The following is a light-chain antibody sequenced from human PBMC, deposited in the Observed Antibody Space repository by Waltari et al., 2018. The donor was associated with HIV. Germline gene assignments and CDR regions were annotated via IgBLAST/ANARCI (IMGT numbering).Light chain of an antibody. J-gene: IGLJ2*01. V-gene: IGLV2-14*03. Sequence: QSALTPPASVSGSPGQPITISCTGTSSYAGAYNFVSWYQQHPGEAPKLMIYDVSQRPSGISNRFSGSKSGNTASLTISGLQADDEADYYCSSYTSRGTVFGGGTKLTVL. CDR1: SSYAGAYNF. CDR2: DVS. CDR3: SSYTSRGTV.